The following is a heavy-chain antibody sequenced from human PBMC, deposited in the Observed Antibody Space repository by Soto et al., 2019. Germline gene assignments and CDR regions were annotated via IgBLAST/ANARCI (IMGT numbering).Heavy chain of an antibody. CDR2: IYYSGST. CDR1: GGSISSGGYY. D-gene: IGHD2-2*01. Sequence: SETLSLTCTVSGGSISSGGYYWSWIRQHPGKGLEWIGYIYYSGSTYYNPSLKSRVTISVDTSKNQFSLKLSSVTAADTAVYYCARVGKPAAKNYYFDYWGQGTLVTVSS. CDR3: ARVGKPAAKNYYFDY. V-gene: IGHV4-31*03. J-gene: IGHJ4*02.